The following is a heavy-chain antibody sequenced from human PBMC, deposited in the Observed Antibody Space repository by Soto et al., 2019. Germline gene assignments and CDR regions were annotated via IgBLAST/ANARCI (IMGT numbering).Heavy chain of an antibody. V-gene: IGHV3-23*01. CDR2: ISGSGGST. Sequence: GGSLRLTCAASGFTFSSYAMSWVRQAPGKGLEWVSAISGSGGSTYYADSVKGRFTISRDNSKNTLYLQMNSLRAEDTAVYYCAKGPPIDYGSGSYYSYDYWGQGTLVTVSA. CDR1: GFTFSSYA. J-gene: IGHJ4*02. CDR3: AKGPPIDYGSGSYYSYDY. D-gene: IGHD3-10*01.